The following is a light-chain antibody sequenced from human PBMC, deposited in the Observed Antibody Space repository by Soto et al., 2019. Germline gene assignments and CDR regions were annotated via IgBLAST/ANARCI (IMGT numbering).Light chain of an antibody. J-gene: IGKJ2*01. V-gene: IGKV1-13*02. CDR2: DAP. CDR1: QGISSA. CDR3: QQFNSYPYT. Sequence: AIPLTQSPSSLSASVGDRVTITCRASQGISSALAWYQQKPGKAPNLLIYDAPSLESRVASRFSGSGSGTDFTLTFSSLQPEDFATYYCQQFNSYPYTFGQGTKLEIK.